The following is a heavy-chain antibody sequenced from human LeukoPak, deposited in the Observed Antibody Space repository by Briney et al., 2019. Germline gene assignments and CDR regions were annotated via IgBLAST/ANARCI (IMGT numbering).Heavy chain of an antibody. Sequence: NWVRQPPGKGLEWVSAISGNGGRTYYADSVKGRFTTSRDNSKNTLNLQMHRLRVEDTAVYYCTRVMWDSSGYPIDYWGQGSLVTVSS. CDR3: TRVMWDSSGYPIDY. J-gene: IGHJ4*02. D-gene: IGHD3-22*01. V-gene: IGHV3-23*01. CDR2: ISGNGGRT.